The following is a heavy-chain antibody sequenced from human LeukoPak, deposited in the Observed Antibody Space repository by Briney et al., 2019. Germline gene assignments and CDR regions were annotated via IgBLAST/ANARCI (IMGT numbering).Heavy chain of an antibody. Sequence: GASVTVSCKASGYTFTGYYMHWVRQAPGEGLEWMGWINPNSGGTNYAQKFQGRVTMTRDQSISTAYMELSRLRSDDTAVYYCARDRYCSSTSCPRYWFDPWGQGTLVTVSS. V-gene: IGHV1-2*02. CDR3: ARDRYCSSTSCPRYWFDP. D-gene: IGHD2-2*01. CDR1: GYTFTGYY. J-gene: IGHJ5*02. CDR2: INPNSGGT.